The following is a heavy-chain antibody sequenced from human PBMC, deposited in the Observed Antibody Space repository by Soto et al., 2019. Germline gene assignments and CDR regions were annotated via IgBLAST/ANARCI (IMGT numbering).Heavy chain of an antibody. D-gene: IGHD2-8*01. Sequence: QVQLVQSGAEVKKPGSSVKVSCKASGGTFRSSAISWVRQAPGQGRQWVGGIIVTFNTGTYAQKFHGRVMIPADASTSTAYMELRSLTSEDTAVYYCATSRCSSTVCYAHSAALDVWGQGTTVTVSS. CDR3: ATSRCSSTVCYAHSAALDV. CDR2: IIVTFNTG. J-gene: IGHJ6*02. V-gene: IGHV1-69*01. CDR1: GGTFRSSA.